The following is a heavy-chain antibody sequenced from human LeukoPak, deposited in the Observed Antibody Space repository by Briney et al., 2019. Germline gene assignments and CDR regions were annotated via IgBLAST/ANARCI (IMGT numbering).Heavy chain of an antibody. V-gene: IGHV4-34*01. CDR2: IYQSGST. D-gene: IGHD3-22*01. J-gene: IGHJ4*02. Sequence: SETLSLTCAVYGGSLSGYYWSWIRQPPGKGLEWIGEIYQSGSTNYNPSLKSRVTISVDKSKNQFSLKLSSVTAADTAVYYCARRNYYDSTGYYDYWGQGTLVTVSS. CDR3: ARRNYYDSTGYYDY. CDR1: GGSLSGYY.